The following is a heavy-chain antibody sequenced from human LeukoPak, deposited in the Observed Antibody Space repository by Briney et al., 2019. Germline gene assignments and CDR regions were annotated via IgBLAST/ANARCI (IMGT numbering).Heavy chain of an antibody. CDR2: IYSGGST. V-gene: IGHV3-53*01. CDR1: GFTVSSNY. Sequence: PGGSLRLSCAASGFTVSSNYMSWVRQAPGKGLEWVSVIYSGGSTYYADSVKGRFTISRDNSKNTLYLQMNSLRAEDTAVYYCAKGRRGYSYGSYFDYWGQGTLVTVSS. CDR3: AKGRRGYSYGSYFDY. D-gene: IGHD5-18*01. J-gene: IGHJ4*02.